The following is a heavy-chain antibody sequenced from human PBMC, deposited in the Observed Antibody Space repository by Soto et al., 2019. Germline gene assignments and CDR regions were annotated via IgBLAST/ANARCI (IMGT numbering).Heavy chain of an antibody. CDR3: ARDLRSHRMQWLVSDAFDI. Sequence: QVQLVQSGAEVKKPGASVKVSCKASGYTFTTYFMHWVRQAPGQGLEWMGIINPSGGSTSYAQKFQGRVTMTRDTSTSTVYMELSSLRSDDTAVYYCARDLRSHRMQWLVSDAFDIWGQGTMVTVSS. CDR1: GYTFTTYF. D-gene: IGHD6-19*01. V-gene: IGHV1-46*01. CDR2: INPSGGST. J-gene: IGHJ3*02.